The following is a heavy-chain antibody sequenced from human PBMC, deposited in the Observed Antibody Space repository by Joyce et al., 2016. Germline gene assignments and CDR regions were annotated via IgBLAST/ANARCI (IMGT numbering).Heavy chain of an antibody. Sequence: QVQLQEWGAGLLKPSETLSLTCAVYGGSLSGYYWSWIRQAPGMGREWIGEVNDSGRTNYNPSLKSRATTSMDTSKNQFSLRLTTVTAADTAVYFCARGRRGIILARGEMGEYLQHWGRGTVVIVSS. CDR1: GGSLSGYY. V-gene: IGHV4-34*01. CDR3: ARGRRGIILARGEMGEYLQH. D-gene: IGHD3-10*01. J-gene: IGHJ1*01. CDR2: VNDSGRT.